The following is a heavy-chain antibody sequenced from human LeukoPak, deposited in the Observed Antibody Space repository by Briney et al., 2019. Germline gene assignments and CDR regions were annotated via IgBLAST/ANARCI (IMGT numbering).Heavy chain of an antibody. CDR3: ASHEYSSGPDWFDL. D-gene: IGHD6-19*01. CDR1: GFTFSSYE. J-gene: IGHJ5*02. CDR2: ISSSGSTI. Sequence: GGSLRLSCAASGFTFSSYEMNWVRQAPGKGLEWVSYISSSGSTIYYADSVKGRFTISRDNAKNSLYLQMNSLRAEDTAVYYCASHEYSSGPDWFDLWGQGTLVTVSS. V-gene: IGHV3-48*03.